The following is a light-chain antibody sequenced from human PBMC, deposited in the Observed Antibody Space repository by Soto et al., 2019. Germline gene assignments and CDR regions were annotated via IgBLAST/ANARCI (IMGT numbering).Light chain of an antibody. J-gene: IGKJ2*01. CDR1: QSISSW. CDR2: KAS. CDR3: QQYNSWYT. V-gene: IGKV1-5*03. Sequence: DIPMTQSPSTLSASVGDRVTITCRASQSISSWLAWYQQKPGKAPKLLIYKASSLESGVPSRFSGSESGTEFTLTISSLQPDDFATYYCQQYNSWYTFGQGPKLEIK.